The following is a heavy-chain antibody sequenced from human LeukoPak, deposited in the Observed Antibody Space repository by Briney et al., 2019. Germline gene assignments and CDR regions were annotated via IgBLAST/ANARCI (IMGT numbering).Heavy chain of an antibody. V-gene: IGHV1-2*06. D-gene: IGHD5-18*01. CDR3: ASETAMDPAPDAFDI. CDR1: GYTFTGYY. CDR2: INPNSGGT. Sequence: ASVKVSCKASGYTFTGYYLHWVRQAPGQGLEWMGRINPNSGGTNYAQKFQGRVTMTRDTSISTAYMELSRLRSDDTAVYYCASETAMDPAPDAFDIWGQGTMVTVSS. J-gene: IGHJ3*02.